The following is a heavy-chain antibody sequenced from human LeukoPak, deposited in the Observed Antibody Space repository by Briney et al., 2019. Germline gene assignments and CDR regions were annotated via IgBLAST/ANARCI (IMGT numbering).Heavy chain of an antibody. CDR2: ISGSGGST. CDR3: AKVPVAYCGGDCYYWFDP. V-gene: IGHV3-23*01. D-gene: IGHD2-21*02. J-gene: IGHJ5*02. CDR1: GFTFSTYA. Sequence: GGSLRLSCAASGFTFSTYAMTWVRQAPGKGLEWVSGISGSGGSTYYADSVKGRFTISRDNSKNTLYLQMNSLRAEDTAVYYCAKVPVAYCGGDCYYWFDPWGQGTLVTVSS.